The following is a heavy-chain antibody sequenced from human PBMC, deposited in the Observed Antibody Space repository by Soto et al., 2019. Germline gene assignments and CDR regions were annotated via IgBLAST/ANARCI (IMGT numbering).Heavy chain of an antibody. CDR2: IYDSETT. CDR1: GDSVSSGGYY. V-gene: IGHV4-31*03. J-gene: IGHJ3*01. CDR3: ARENFGVIIQHAFDL. Sequence: PSETLSLTCTVSGDSVSSGGYYWNWIRQHPGRGLEWLGYIYDSETTYYNPSLESRLSISVDASKNQFSLKVTSVTPADTAVYYCARENFGVIIQHAFDLWGQGKMVTVSS. D-gene: IGHD2-8*01.